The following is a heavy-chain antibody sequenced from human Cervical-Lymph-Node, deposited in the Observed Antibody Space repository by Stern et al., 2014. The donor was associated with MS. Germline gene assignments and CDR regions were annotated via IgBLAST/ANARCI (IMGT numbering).Heavy chain of an antibody. CDR1: GDSITSTSYS. J-gene: IGHJ5*02. V-gene: IGHV4-31*03. CDR3: ARFRTIFDWFDP. Sequence: QVQLQESGPGLVKPSQTLSLTCTVSGDSITSTSYSWSWIRQHPIKGLEWIGSIYYHGNTYYIPSLQHRLSMSVYTPQNQFSLELHSGTAADTAVYYCARFRTIFDWFDPWGQGTLVTVSS. CDR2: IYYHGNT. D-gene: IGHD3-3*01.